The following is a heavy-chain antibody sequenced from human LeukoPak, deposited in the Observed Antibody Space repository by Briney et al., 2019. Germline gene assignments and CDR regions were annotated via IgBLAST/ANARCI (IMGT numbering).Heavy chain of an antibody. CDR2: IIPIFGTA. V-gene: IGHV1-69*13. J-gene: IGHJ3*02. CDR3: AGPSPSSSWYHSAFDI. D-gene: IGHD6-13*01. CDR1: GGTFSSYA. Sequence: SVKLSCKASGGTFSSYAISWVRQAPVQGLEWMGGIIPIFGTANYAQTFQGRVTITADESTSTASMELIRRTSEDTAVYLCAGPSPSSSWYHSAFDIWGQGKMFTVSS.